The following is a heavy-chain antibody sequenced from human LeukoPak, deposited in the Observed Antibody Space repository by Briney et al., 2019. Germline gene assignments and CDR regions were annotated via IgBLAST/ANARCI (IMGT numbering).Heavy chain of an antibody. V-gene: IGHV3-7*01. D-gene: IGHD6-19*01. CDR1: GVTFSGDW. CDR3: ARDLFGPRWLVSLPTDYGMDV. Sequence: GGALRLSCAASGVTFSGDWVSCVREALGGGREWGAHVKQVGSAEYYVGSVKSRVTLSRDNAKSSLCLQMYTVRAQATPVYFTARDLFGPRWLVSLPTDYGMDVWGQGTTVTASS. J-gene: IGHJ6*02. CDR2: VKQVGSAE.